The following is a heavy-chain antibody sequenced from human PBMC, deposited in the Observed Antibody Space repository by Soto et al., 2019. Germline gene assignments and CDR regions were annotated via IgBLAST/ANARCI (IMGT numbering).Heavy chain of an antibody. CDR1: GYSFTSYW. Sequence: PGESLKISCKGSGYSFTSYWIGWVRQMPGKGLEWMGIIYPGDSDTRYSPSFQGQVTISADKSISTAYLQWSSLKASDTAMYYCARHEQVYDFWSGPTSWFDPWGQGTLVTVSS. V-gene: IGHV5-51*01. CDR3: ARHEQVYDFWSGPTSWFDP. D-gene: IGHD3-3*01. J-gene: IGHJ5*02. CDR2: IYPGDSDT.